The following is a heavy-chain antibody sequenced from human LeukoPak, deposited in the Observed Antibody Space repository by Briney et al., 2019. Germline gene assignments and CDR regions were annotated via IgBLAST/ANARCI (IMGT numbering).Heavy chain of an antibody. CDR3: ARDFFAAGA. CDR1: GFTFSSCT. Sequence: GGSLRLSCAASGFTFSSCTMNWVRQAPGKGLVWVSRINTDGSSTSYADSVKGRFTISRDNAKNTLYLQMNSLRAEDTAVYYCARDFFAAGAWGQGTLVTVSS. CDR2: INTDGSST. V-gene: IGHV3-74*01. J-gene: IGHJ4*02. D-gene: IGHD2/OR15-2a*01.